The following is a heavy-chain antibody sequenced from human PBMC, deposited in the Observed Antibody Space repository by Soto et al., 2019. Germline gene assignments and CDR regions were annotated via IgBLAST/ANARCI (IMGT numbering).Heavy chain of an antibody. J-gene: IGHJ4*02. Sequence: QVQLVQSGAEVKKPGSSVKVSCKASGGTFSSYAISWVRQAPGQGLEWMGGIIPIFGTANYAQKFQGRVTIPADESTSTAYMELSSLRSEDTAVYYCARVTHCSGGSCYSALDYWGQGTLVTVSS. D-gene: IGHD2-15*01. V-gene: IGHV1-69*01. CDR3: ARVTHCSGGSCYSALDY. CDR1: GGTFSSYA. CDR2: IIPIFGTA.